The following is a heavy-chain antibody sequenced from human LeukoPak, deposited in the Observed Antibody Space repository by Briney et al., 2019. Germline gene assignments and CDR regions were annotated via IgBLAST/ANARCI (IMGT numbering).Heavy chain of an antibody. D-gene: IGHD3-22*01. CDR1: LFTFSSYG. V-gene: IGHV3-30*02. CDR3: ASPYYYDSSGYYVFSIDY. J-gene: IGHJ4*02. CDR2: IRYDGSNK. Sequence: GGSLRLSCVACLFTFSSYGMHWVRQAPGKGLEWVAFIRYDGSNKYYADSVKGRFTISRDNSKNTLYLQMNSLRAEDTAVYYCASPYYYDSSGYYVFSIDYWGQGTLVTVSS.